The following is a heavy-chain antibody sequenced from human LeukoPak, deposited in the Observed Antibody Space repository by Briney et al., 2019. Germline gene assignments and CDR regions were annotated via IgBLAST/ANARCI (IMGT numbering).Heavy chain of an antibody. J-gene: IGHJ4*02. D-gene: IGHD1-1*01. CDR2: MNPNSGNT. V-gene: IGHV1-8*01. Sequence: ASVKVSCEASGYTFTSHDINWVRQATGQGLEWMGWMNPNSGNTGYAQKFQGRVAMTRDTSINTAYLDLYSLRSEDTAVYYCARGYSPSVRTTGNDYWGQGTLVTVSS. CDR3: ARGYSPSVRTTGNDY. CDR1: GYTFTSHD.